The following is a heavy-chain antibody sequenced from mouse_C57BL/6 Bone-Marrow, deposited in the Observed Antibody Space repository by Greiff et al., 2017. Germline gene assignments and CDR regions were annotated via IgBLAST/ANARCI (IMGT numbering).Heavy chain of an antibody. J-gene: IGHJ1*03. CDR3: TRLLIYYYGSNYSYWYFDV. V-gene: IGHV6-6*01. CDR2: IRNKANTHAT. D-gene: IGHD1-1*01. CDR1: GFTFSDAW. Sequence: EVMLVESGGGLVQPGGSMKLSCAASGFTFSDAWMDWVRQSPEKGLEWVAEIRNKANTHATYYAESVKGRFTISRDDSKSSVYLQMNSLRAEDTGIYYCTRLLIYYYGSNYSYWYFDVWGTGTTVTVSS.